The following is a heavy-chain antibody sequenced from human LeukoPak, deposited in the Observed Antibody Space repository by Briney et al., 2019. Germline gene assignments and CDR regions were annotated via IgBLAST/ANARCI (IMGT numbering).Heavy chain of an antibody. J-gene: IGHJ4*02. CDR2: IYWDDDK. Sequence: SGPTLVKPTQTLTLTCTYSGFSLSTSGVGVGWIRQPPGKALEWLALIYWDDDKRYSPPLKSRLTITKDTSKNQVVLTMTNMDPVDTATYYCAHWNYGDPFDYWGQGTLVTVSS. CDR3: AHWNYGDPFDY. CDR1: GFSLSTSGVG. V-gene: IGHV2-5*02. D-gene: IGHD4-17*01.